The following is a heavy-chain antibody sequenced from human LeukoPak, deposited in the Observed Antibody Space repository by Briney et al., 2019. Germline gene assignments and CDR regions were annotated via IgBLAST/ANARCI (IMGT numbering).Heavy chain of an antibody. CDR3: TKSIAQDYFDY. CDR1: GFTFSSYS. CDR2: ITFSGGGT. Sequence: GGSLRLSCAASGFTFSSYSMNWVRQAPGKGLEWVSSITFSGGGTYYADSAKGRLTISRDNSKNRLFLQMNSLRAEDTAVYYCTKSIAQDYFDYWGQGTLVTVSS. V-gene: IGHV3-23*01. J-gene: IGHJ4*02. D-gene: IGHD2-21*01.